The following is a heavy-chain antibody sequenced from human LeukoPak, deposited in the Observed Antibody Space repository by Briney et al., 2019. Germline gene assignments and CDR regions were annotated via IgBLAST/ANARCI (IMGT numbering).Heavy chain of an antibody. J-gene: IGHJ4*02. CDR2: IRDKANGYTT. Sequence: GGSLRLSCAASGFTFGDHYIDWVRQAPGKGLEWVGRIRDKANGYTTEYAASVKDRFTFSRDDSKKSVSLQINSLKTEDTAVYYCARVGNSGGYYYPLDYWGQGTLVTVSS. CDR3: ARVGNSGGYYYPLDY. D-gene: IGHD3-22*01. V-gene: IGHV3-72*01. CDR1: GFTFGDHY.